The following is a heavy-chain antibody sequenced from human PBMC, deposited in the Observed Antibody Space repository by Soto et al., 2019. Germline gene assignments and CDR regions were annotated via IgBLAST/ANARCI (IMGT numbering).Heavy chain of an antibody. CDR2: ISSNGGST. Sequence: PGGSLRLSCSASGFTFSSYAMHWVRQAPGKGLEYVSAISSNGGSTYYADSVKGRFTISRDNSKNTLYLQMSSLRAEDTAVYYCVKDLHYGYVWGSYRPGRLRYGMDVWGQGTTVTVSS. CDR3: VKDLHYGYVWGSYRPGRLRYGMDV. J-gene: IGHJ6*02. D-gene: IGHD3-16*02. CDR1: GFTFSSYA. V-gene: IGHV3-64D*06.